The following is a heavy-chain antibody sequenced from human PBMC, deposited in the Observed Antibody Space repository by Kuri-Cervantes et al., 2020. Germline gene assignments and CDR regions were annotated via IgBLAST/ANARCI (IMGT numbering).Heavy chain of an antibody. CDR2: ISGSGGST. CDR3: AKKVFDY. Sequence: GESLKISCAASGFTFDDYAMSWVRQAPGKGLEWVSAISGSGGSTYYADSVKGRFTISRDNSKNTLYLQMNSLRAEDTAVYYCAKKVFDYWGQGTLVTVSS. J-gene: IGHJ4*02. CDR1: GFTFDDYA. V-gene: IGHV3-23*01.